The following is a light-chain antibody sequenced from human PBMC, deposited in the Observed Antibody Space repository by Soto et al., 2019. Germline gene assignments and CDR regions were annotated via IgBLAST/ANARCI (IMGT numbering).Light chain of an antibody. CDR3: GTWDSSLSAGV. CDR1: SSNIGNSY. CDR2: DNN. Sequence: QAVLTQPPSVSEAPGQKVTISCSGSSSNIGNSYVSWYQQLPGTAPKLLIYDNNKRPSGIPDRFSGSKSGTSATLGITGFQTGDEADYYCGTWDSSLSAGVFGGGTKLTVL. J-gene: IGLJ3*02. V-gene: IGLV1-51*01.